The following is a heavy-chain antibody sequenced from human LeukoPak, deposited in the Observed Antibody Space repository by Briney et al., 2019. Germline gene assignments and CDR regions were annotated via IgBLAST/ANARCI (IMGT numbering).Heavy chain of an antibody. J-gene: IGHJ6*02. D-gene: IGHD3-16*01. CDR3: AKPFGPAYYYYGMDV. V-gene: IGHV3-30*18. Sequence: PGGCLRLSCAASGFTFSSYGMHCVRQAPGKGLEWVAVISYDGSNKYYADSVKGRFTISRDNSKNTLYLQMNSLRAEDTAVYYCAKPFGPAYYYYGMDVWGQGTTVTVSS. CDR1: GFTFSSYG. CDR2: ISYDGSNK.